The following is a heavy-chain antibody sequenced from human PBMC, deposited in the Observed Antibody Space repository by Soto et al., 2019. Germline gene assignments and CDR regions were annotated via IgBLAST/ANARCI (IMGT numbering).Heavy chain of an antibody. CDR3: ARDGLDYYYYYGMDV. CDR2: IYYSGST. CDR1: GGSISSGDYY. Sequence: QTLSLTCTVSGGSISSGDYYWSWIRQPPGKGLEWIGYIYYSGSTYYNPSLKSRVTISVDTSKNQFSLKLSSVTAADTAVYYCARDGLDYYYYYGMDVWGQGTTVTVSS. V-gene: IGHV4-30-4*01. D-gene: IGHD6-19*01. J-gene: IGHJ6*02.